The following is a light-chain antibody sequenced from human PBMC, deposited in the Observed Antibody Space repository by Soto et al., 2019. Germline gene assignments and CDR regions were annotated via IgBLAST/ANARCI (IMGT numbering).Light chain of an antibody. CDR1: HSIDSW. CDR3: QQYKSYSFT. J-gene: IGKJ4*01. Sequence: DIQMTQSPSTLSASVGDSVTITCRASHSIDSWLAWYQQKPGKAPKLLIYKASTLESGVPSRFSGSGSGTEFTLTINSLQPDDFATYHCQQYKSYSFTFGGGTKVEIK. CDR2: KAS. V-gene: IGKV1-5*03.